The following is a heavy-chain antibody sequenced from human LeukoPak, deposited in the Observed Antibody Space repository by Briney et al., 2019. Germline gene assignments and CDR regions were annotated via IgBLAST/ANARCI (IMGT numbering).Heavy chain of an antibody. CDR2: IIPIFGTA. J-gene: IGHJ6*02. CDR3: ARVTFRANSHYYYYGMDV. V-gene: IGHV1-69*01. CDR1: GGTFISYA. D-gene: IGHD4-23*01. Sequence: ASVKVSCKASGGTFISYAISWVRQAPGQGLEWMGGIIPIFGTANYAQKFQGRVTITADESTSTAYMELSSLRSEDTAVYYCARVTFRANSHYYYYGMDVWGQGTTVTVSS.